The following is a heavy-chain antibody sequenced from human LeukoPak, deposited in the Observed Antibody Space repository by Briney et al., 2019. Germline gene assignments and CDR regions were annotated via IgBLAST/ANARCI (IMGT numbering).Heavy chain of an antibody. CDR2: FNPDSGGT. Sequence: ASVKVSCKASGYTLTDYYLHWVRQAPGQGLEWMGWFNPDSGGTNYAQKFQGRVTMTRDTSISTAYMELSRLRSDDTAVYYCARDPVEYKLDYWGQGTLVTVSS. CDR1: GYTLTDYY. J-gene: IGHJ4*02. D-gene: IGHD6-6*01. V-gene: IGHV1-2*02. CDR3: ARDPVEYKLDY.